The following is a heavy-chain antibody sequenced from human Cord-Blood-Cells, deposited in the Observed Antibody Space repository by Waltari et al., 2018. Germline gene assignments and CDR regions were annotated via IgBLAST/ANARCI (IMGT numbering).Heavy chain of an antibody. D-gene: IGHD6-19*01. CDR3: ARDSSGWYYYYYYMDV. Sequence: QVQLQESGPGLVKPSETLSLTCTVSGGSISSHYWRWIRHPAGKGLEWIGRIYTSGSTNYNPSLKSRVTMSVDTSKNQFSLKLSSVTAADTAVYYCARDSSGWYYYYYYMDVWGKGTTVTVSS. CDR1: GGSISSHY. V-gene: IGHV4-4*07. CDR2: IYTSGST. J-gene: IGHJ6*03.